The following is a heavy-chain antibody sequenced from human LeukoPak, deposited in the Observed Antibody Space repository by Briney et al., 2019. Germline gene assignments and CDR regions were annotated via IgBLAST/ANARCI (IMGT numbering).Heavy chain of an antibody. CDR2: IYYSGST. V-gene: IGHV4-39*07. D-gene: IGHD1-26*01. CDR1: GGSISSSSYY. CDR3: ARGGVGPTTNWFDP. Sequence: SETLSLTCTVSGGSISSSSYYWGWIRQPPGKGLEWIGSIYYSGSTYYNPSLKSRVTISVDRSKNQFSLRLTSVTAADTAVFYCARGGVGPTTNWFDPWGQGTLVTVSS. J-gene: IGHJ5*02.